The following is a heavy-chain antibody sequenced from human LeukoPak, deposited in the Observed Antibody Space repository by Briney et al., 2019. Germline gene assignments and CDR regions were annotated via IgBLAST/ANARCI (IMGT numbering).Heavy chain of an antibody. V-gene: IGHV1-46*01. CDR2: INPSGGST. D-gene: IGHD3-22*01. Sequence: ASVKVSCKASGYTFTSYYMHWVRQAPGQGLEWMGIINPSGGSTGYAQKFQGRVTMTRDTSTSTVYMELSSLRSDDTAVYYCARGGPNYYDSSGYNNDAFDIWGQGTMVTVSS. CDR3: ARGGPNYYDSSGYNNDAFDI. CDR1: GYTFTSYY. J-gene: IGHJ3*02.